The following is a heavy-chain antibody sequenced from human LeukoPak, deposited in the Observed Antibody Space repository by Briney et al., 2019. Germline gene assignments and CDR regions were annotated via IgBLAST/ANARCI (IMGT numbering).Heavy chain of an antibody. Sequence: GGFLRLSCAASGFTFSSYAMHWVRQAPGKGLEWVAVISYDGSNKYYADSVKGRFTISRDNSKNTLYLQMNSLRAEDTAVYYCAREGGDYYYYYYMDVWGKGTTVTVSS. V-gene: IGHV3-30-3*01. CDR1: GFTFSSYA. CDR3: AREGGDYYYYYYMDV. J-gene: IGHJ6*03. CDR2: ISYDGSNK. D-gene: IGHD3-16*01.